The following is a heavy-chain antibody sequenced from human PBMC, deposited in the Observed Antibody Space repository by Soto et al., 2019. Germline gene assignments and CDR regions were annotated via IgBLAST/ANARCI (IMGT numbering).Heavy chain of an antibody. CDR3: ARDASAYDGGWYPRGFDP. V-gene: IGHV3-33*01. J-gene: IGHJ5*02. CDR2: IWYDGSNK. CDR1: GFTFSTYG. D-gene: IGHD6-19*01. Sequence: QVQLVESGGGVVQPGRSLRLSCAASGFTFSTYGMHWVRQAPGKGLEWVAIIWYDGSNKYYADSVKGRFTISRDDSKNTLSLQINSLTAEDTAVYFCARDASAYDGGWYPRGFDPWGQGTLVTVSS.